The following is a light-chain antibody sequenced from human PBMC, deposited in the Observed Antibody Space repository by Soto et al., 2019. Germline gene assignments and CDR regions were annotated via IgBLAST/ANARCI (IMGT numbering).Light chain of an antibody. CDR1: SGSVSTSYY. V-gene: IGLV8-61*01. CDR3: VLYMGSYVV. Sequence: QTVVTQEPSFSVSPGGTVTLTCGLSSGSVSTSYYPSWYQQTPGQAPRTLIYSTNTRSSGVPDRFSGSILGNKADLTITGAQADDESDYYCVLYMGSYVVFGGGTKVTVL. CDR2: STN. J-gene: IGLJ2*01.